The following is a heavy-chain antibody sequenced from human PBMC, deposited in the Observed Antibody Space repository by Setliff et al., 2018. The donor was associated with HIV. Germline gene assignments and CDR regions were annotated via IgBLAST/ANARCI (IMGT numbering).Heavy chain of an antibody. CDR2: VYASGET. J-gene: IGHJ5*01. CDR1: GGSISSYY. Sequence: PSETLSLTCTVSGGSISSYYWNWIRQPPGRGLEWIGYVYASGETNYNPSLKSRVTMSTDTSRNQFFLNLNYATAADTAVYFCARRVLQDSTITSSNWFDSWGQGTLVTVSS. CDR3: ARRVLQDSTITSSNWFDS. V-gene: IGHV4-4*09. D-gene: IGHD2-2*01.